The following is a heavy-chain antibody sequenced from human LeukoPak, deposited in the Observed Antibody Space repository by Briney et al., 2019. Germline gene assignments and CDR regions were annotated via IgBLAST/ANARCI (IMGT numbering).Heavy chain of an antibody. J-gene: IGHJ6*03. CDR2: IKQDGSEK. D-gene: IGHD3-3*01. Sequence: PAGSLRLSCAASGFTFSSYWMSWVRQAPGKGLEWVANIKQDGSEKYYVDSVKGRFTISRDNAKNSLYLQMNSLRAEDTAVYYCARDTGSYYYFWSGYYTAYYYYYMDVWGKGTTVTVSS. CDR1: GFTFSSYW. V-gene: IGHV3-7*01. CDR3: ARDTGSYYYFWSGYYTAYYYYYMDV.